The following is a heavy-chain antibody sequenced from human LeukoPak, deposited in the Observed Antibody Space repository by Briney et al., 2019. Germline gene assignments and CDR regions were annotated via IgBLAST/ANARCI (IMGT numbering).Heavy chain of an antibody. V-gene: IGHV1-2*02. D-gene: IGHD5-12*01. Sequence: EASVKVSCKASGYSFTDKYMHWVRQAPGQGLEWMGWINPNSGGTNYAQKFQGRVTMTTDTSMSTAYMELSRLTSDDTAVYYCARQNHPMGYSYKYYMDVWGKGTTVTVSS. CDR3: ARQNHPMGYSYKYYMDV. J-gene: IGHJ6*03. CDR1: GYSFTDKY. CDR2: INPNSGGT.